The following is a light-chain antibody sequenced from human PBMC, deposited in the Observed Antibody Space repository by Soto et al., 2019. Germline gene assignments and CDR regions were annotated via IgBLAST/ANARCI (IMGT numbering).Light chain of an antibody. CDR2: DTS. V-gene: IGKV3-11*01. CDR1: QSVGSN. CDR3: QRGDT. Sequence: EIVLTQSPATLSLSPGERATLSCRASQSVGSNLAWYQQKPGQAPRLLIYDTSNRATGIPARFSGSETGTDFTLTISSLEPEDFAVYYCQRGDTFGQGTRLEI. J-gene: IGKJ5*01.